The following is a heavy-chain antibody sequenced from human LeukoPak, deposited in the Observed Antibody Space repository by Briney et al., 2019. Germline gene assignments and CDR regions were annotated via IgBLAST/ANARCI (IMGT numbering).Heavy chain of an antibody. J-gene: IGHJ4*02. CDR2: IYYSGST. CDR1: GGSISSSSYY. D-gene: IGHD3-22*01. Sequence: SETLSLTCTVSGGSISSSSYYWGWIRQPPGKGLEWIGSIYYSGSTYYNPSLKSRVTISVDTSKNQFSLKLSSVTAADTAVYYCARCRRRDYYDSSGATARPYYFDYWGQGTLVTVSS. CDR3: ARCRRRDYYDSSGATARPYYFDY. V-gene: IGHV4-39*01.